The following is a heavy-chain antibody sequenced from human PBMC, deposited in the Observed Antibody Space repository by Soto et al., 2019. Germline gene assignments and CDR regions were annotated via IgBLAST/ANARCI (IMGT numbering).Heavy chain of an antibody. CDR2: IYWDDDK. V-gene: IGHV2-5*02. Sequence: QITLKESGPTLVKPTQTLTLTCTCSGFSLSTSGVGVGWIRQPPGKALEWLALIYWDDDKRYSPSLKSRLTITKDTSKNQVVLTMINMDPVDTATYYCAHRRSYCSGGSCYSGFDYWGQGTLVTVSS. CDR3: AHRRSYCSGGSCYSGFDY. J-gene: IGHJ4*02. D-gene: IGHD2-15*01. CDR1: GFSLSTSGVG.